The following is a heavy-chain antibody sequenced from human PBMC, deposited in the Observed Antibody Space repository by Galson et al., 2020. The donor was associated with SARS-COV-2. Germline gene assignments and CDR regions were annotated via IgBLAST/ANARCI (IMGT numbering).Heavy chain of an antibody. V-gene: IGHV3-15*01. D-gene: IGHD3-22*01. CDR2: IQSKTDGGTT. CDR1: GFTFSNAW. J-gene: IGHJ4*02. Sequence: GGSLRLSCAASGFTFSNAWMSWVRQAPGKGLEWVGRIQSKTDGGTTDYAAPVKGRFTISRDDSKNTLYLQMNSLKTEDTAVYYCTFSSGHGGYFDYWGQGTLVTVSS. CDR3: TFSSGHGGYFDY.